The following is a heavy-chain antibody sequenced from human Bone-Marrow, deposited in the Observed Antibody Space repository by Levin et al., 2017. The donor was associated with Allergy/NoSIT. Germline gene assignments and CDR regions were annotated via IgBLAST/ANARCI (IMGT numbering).Heavy chain of an antibody. Sequence: PSETLSHTCTVSGGSIRSYYWSWIRQPAGKGLEWIGRIFPSGTTSYNPSLKSRVTMSVDTSKNHFSLNLNSVTAADTAVYYCARIGIYRYFDYWGQGTLVTVSS. CDR3: ARIGIYRYFDY. D-gene: IGHD1-14*01. CDR2: IFPSGTT. V-gene: IGHV4-4*07. CDR1: GGSIRSYY. J-gene: IGHJ4*02.